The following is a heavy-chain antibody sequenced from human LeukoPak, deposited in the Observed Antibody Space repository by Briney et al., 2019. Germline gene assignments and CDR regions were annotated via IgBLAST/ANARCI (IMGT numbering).Heavy chain of an antibody. CDR2: TGSNGVT. V-gene: IGHV3-23*01. CDR1: GFTFRTYA. CDR3: AREWGYDRTLFDS. D-gene: IGHD3-22*01. Sequence: GGSLRLSCTGSGFTFRTYAFSWVRQAPGKGLEWVSATGSNGVTYYADSVKGRFTISRDNSKNALYLQMNGLRAEDTAVYYCAREWGYDRTLFDSWGQGALVTVSS. J-gene: IGHJ4*02.